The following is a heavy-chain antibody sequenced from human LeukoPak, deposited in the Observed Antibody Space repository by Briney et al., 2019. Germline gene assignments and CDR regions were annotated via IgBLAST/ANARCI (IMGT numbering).Heavy chain of an antibody. J-gene: IGHJ6*03. D-gene: IGHD3-3*01. CDR3: AKDLLQDYDFWSGYYTGMDV. CDR1: GSTFSSYA. V-gene: IGHV3-23*01. CDR2: ISGSGGST. Sequence: GGSLRLSCAASGSTFSSYAMSWVRQAPGKGLEWVSAISGSGGSTYYADSVQGRFTISRDNSKNTLYLQMNSLRAEDTAVYYCAKDLLQDYDFWSGYYTGMDVWGKGTTVTVSS.